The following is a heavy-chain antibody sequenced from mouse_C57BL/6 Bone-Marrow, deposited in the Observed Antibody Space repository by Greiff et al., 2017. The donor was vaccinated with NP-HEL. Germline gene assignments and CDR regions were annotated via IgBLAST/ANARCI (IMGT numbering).Heavy chain of an antibody. Sequence: EVKVVESGGGLVKPGGSLKLSCAASGFTFSSYAMSWVRQTPEKRLEWVATISDGGSYTYYPDNVKGRFTISRDNAKNNLYLQMSHLKSEDTAMYYCARDPKRYYSNYDAMDYWGQGTSVTVSS. CDR1: GFTFSSYA. CDR3: ARDPKRYYSNYDAMDY. CDR2: ISDGGSYT. D-gene: IGHD2-5*01. V-gene: IGHV5-4*01. J-gene: IGHJ4*01.